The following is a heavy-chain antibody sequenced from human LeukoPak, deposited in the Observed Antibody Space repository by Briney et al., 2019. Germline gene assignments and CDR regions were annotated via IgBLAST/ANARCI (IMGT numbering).Heavy chain of an antibody. Sequence: GGSLRLSCAASGFTLSSYGMNWVRQAPGKGLEWVSSISYSSTYIFYTDSVKGRFTISRDNAKNSLYLQMNSLRAEDTALYYCGRSKDSSSYLPYDYWGQGTLVTVSS. CDR2: ISYSSTYI. V-gene: IGHV3-21*01. CDR1: GFTLSSYG. D-gene: IGHD3-22*01. J-gene: IGHJ4*02. CDR3: GRSKDSSSYLPYDY.